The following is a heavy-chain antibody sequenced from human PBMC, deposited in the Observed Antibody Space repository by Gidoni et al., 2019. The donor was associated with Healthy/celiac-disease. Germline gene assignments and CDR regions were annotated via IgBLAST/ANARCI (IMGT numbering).Heavy chain of an antibody. CDR3: AKDPSGYYYDSSGYTGYFDY. V-gene: IGHV3-30*18. CDR2: ISYDGSNK. D-gene: IGHD3-22*01. Sequence: QVQLVESEGGVVQPGRSLRLSCAASGFTFSNYGMHWVRQAPGKGLEWVAVISYDGSNKYYADSVKGRFTIYRDNSKNTLYLQMNSLRAEDTAVYYCAKDPSGYYYDSSGYTGYFDYWGQGTLVTVSS. J-gene: IGHJ4*02. CDR1: GFTFSNYG.